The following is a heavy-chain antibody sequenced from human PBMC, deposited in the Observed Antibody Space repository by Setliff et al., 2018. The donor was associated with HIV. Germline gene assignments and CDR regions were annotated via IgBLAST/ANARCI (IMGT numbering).Heavy chain of an antibody. D-gene: IGHD6-19*01. J-gene: IGHJ4*02. CDR2: ISHSGIT. V-gene: IGHV4-39*02. CDR3: AVQVAVTGHAFDS. CDR1: GVSTISSSSSYY. Sequence: SETLSLTCIVSGVSTISSSSSYYWGWIRQPPGKGLEWIGYISHSGITYYNPSLRSRVTISVDTSKNHFSLRLSSVPAADTAVYYWAVQVAVTGHAFDSWGPGALVTVSS.